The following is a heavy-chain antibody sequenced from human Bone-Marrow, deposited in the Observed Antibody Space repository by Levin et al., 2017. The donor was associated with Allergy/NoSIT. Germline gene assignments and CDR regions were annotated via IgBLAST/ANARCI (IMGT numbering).Heavy chain of an antibody. Sequence: GGSLRLSCAASGFTFSSFGMHWIRQAPGKGLEWVAVISNDGNNQYYADSVKGRFTISRDNSKNTLHLQMNSLRAEDTAVYYCAKPSFQLGETSAFTYWGQGTLVTVSS. J-gene: IGHJ4*02. D-gene: IGHD2-2*01. CDR3: AKPSFQLGETSAFTY. CDR1: GFTFSSFG. CDR2: ISNDGNNQ. V-gene: IGHV3-30*18.